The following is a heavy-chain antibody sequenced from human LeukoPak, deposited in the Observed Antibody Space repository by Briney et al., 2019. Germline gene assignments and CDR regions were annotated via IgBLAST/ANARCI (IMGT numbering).Heavy chain of an antibody. J-gene: IGHJ4*02. CDR3: ASARLGEFDY. V-gene: IGHV4-4*07. Sequence: SETLSLTCTVSGASISTYHWSWIRQAAGKGLEWIGRIYNSGSTNNSPSLKSRVTMSIDTSKNQFSLKLTSAAAADTAVYFCASARLGEFDYWGQGTLVTVSS. D-gene: IGHD6-19*01. CDR2: IYNSGST. CDR1: GASISTYH.